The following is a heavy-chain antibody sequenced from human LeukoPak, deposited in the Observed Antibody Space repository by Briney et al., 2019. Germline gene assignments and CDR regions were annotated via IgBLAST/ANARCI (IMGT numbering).Heavy chain of an antibody. D-gene: IGHD3-22*01. V-gene: IGHV3-48*01. J-gene: IGHJ3*02. CDR1: GSTFTSYS. CDR3: ARSLGGWRYDSSGYDDGGTFDI. Sequence: GGSLRLPCAVSGSTFTSYSMTWVRQAPGKGLEWIGSITISSDTIYYAGSLRGRFTISTDNSTSSPTMQMTTPSSADTALYFCARSLGGWRYDSSGYDDGGTFDIWGQGTMVTVSS. CDR2: ITISSDTI.